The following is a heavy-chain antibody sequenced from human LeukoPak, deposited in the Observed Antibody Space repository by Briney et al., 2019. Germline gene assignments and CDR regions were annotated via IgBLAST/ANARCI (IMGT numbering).Heavy chain of an antibody. V-gene: IGHV3-23*01. CDR1: GFTLSTYS. D-gene: IGHD3-3*01. CDR2: IRGSGGIT. J-gene: IGHJ4*02. Sequence: GGSLRLPCAASGFTLSTYSMYWVRQAPGKGLEWVSGIRGSGGITYYADSVKGRFTISGDNSENTLYLQMNSLRVDDTAVYYCAKGRVVGSILDYWGQGVLVTVSS. CDR3: AKGRVVGSILDY.